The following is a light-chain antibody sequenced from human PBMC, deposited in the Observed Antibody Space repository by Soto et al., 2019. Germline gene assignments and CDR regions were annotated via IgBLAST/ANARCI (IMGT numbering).Light chain of an antibody. Sequence: EIVLTQSPATLSLSPGERATLSCRASQSVSSYLAWYQQKPGQPPRLLIYDASNRATGIPARFSGSGSGTDFTLTISSLETEDFAVYYCQQYGRSPWTFGRGTKVEIK. V-gene: IGKV3-11*01. CDR3: QQYGRSPWT. CDR1: QSVSSY. CDR2: DAS. J-gene: IGKJ1*01.